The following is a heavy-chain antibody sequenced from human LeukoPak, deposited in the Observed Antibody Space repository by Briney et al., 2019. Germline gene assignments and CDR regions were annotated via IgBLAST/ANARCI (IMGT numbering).Heavy chain of an antibody. CDR1: GFTFSSYA. Sequence: GGSLRLSRAASGFTFSSYAMSWVRQAPGKGLEWVSDISGSGGRTYYADSAKGRFTISRDNSKNTLYLQMNSLRAEDTAVYYCAKDLRDTAMVEYYFDYWGQGTLVTVAS. J-gene: IGHJ4*02. CDR3: AKDLRDTAMVEYYFDY. V-gene: IGHV3-23*01. CDR2: ISGSGGRT. D-gene: IGHD5-18*01.